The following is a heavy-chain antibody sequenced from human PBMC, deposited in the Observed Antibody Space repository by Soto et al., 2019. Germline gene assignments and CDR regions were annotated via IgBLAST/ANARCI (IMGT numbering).Heavy chain of an antibody. CDR3: ARVNWNLGYYGMDV. V-gene: IGHV6-1*01. CDR2: TYYRSKWYN. D-gene: IGHD1-7*01. J-gene: IGHJ6*02. CDR1: GDSVSSNSAA. Sequence: SETLSLTCAISGDSVSSNSAAWNWIRQSPSRGLEWLGRTYYRSKWYNDYAVSVKSRITINPDTSKNQFSLQLNSVTPGDTAAYYCARVNWNLGYYGMDVWGQGTTVTVSS.